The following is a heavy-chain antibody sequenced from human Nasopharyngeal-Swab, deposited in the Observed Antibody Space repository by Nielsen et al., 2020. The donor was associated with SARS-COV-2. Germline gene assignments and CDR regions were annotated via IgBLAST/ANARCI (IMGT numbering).Heavy chain of an antibody. CDR1: GGSISSSSYY. Sequence: SETLSLTCTVSGGSISSSSYYWGWIRQPPGKGLEWIGSIYYSGSTYYNPSLKSRVTISVDTSKNQFSLKLSSVTAADTAVYYCARQTSHPDFWSGYMGDAFDIWGQGTMVTVSS. V-gene: IGHV4-39*01. CDR2: IYYSGST. J-gene: IGHJ3*02. D-gene: IGHD3-3*01. CDR3: ARQTSHPDFWSGYMGDAFDI.